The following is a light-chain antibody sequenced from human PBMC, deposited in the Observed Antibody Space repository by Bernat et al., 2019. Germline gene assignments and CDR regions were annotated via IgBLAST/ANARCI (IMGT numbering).Light chain of an antibody. CDR1: SSNIGSDT. V-gene: IGLV1-44*01. Sequence: QSVLTQSPSVSATPGQRVTISCSGSSSNIGSDTVNWYHQVPGTAPKLLIYSTNRRPSGVPDRFSGSKSGTSASLAISGLQSEDDGDYYCASWDSTLKGYVFGTGTKIAVL. CDR2: STN. CDR3: ASWDSTLKGYV. J-gene: IGLJ1*01.